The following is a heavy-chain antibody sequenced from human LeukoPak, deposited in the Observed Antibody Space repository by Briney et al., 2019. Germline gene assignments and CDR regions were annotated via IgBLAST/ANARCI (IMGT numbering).Heavy chain of an antibody. D-gene: IGHD2-15*01. Sequence: GGALRLSFAGPGFTFCDYSMPRVREASGEGLGVVSGISWNSGSIGYADSVKGRFTISRDNAKNSLYLQMNSLRAEDMALYYCAKDIDGVGLYYFDYWGQGTLVTVSS. CDR1: GFTFCDYS. CDR2: ISWNSGSI. V-gene: IGHV3-9*03. J-gene: IGHJ4*02. CDR3: AKDIDGVGLYYFDY.